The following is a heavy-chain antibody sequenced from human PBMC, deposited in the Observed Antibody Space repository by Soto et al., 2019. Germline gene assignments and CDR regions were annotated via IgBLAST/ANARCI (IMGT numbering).Heavy chain of an antibody. CDR1: GFTFSSYA. Sequence: PGGSLRLSCAASGFTFSSYAMLWVRQAPGEGLEWVAVISYGGDNKYYADSVKGRFTISRDSSKNTLFLQMNNLRPEDTAVYYCARTRGDFDFWSGSGGFDPWGQGTLVTVSS. V-gene: IGHV3-30-3*01. CDR2: ISYGGDNK. D-gene: IGHD3-3*01. CDR3: ARTRGDFDFWSGSGGFDP. J-gene: IGHJ5*02.